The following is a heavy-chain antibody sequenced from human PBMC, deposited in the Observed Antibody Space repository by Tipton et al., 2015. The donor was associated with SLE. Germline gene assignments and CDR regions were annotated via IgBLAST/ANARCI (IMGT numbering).Heavy chain of an antibody. J-gene: IGHJ4*02. CDR2: ISDSGSDT. D-gene: IGHD3-16*01. CDR3: AKSRGYDYIWGKYYFDY. V-gene: IGHV3-23*01. Sequence: LSLTCTVSGGSISSLYWSWIRQPPGKGLQWVSAISDSGSDTYYADSVKGRFTISRDNSKNTLYLQMNSLRAEDTAVYYCAKSRGYDYIWGKYYFDYWGQGTLVTVSS. CDR1: GGSISSLY.